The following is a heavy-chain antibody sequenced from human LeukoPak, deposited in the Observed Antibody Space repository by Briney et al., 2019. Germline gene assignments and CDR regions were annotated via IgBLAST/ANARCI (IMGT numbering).Heavy chain of an antibody. Sequence: PGESLNISCRGSGYTFTTYWIGWVRQMPGKGLEWMGGVYPGDSGTRYSPSFQGQVTMSADKSINTAYLQWSSLKASDTAMYYCARRRGCSSSSCPPDYWGQGTLVTVSS. CDR1: GYTFTTYW. V-gene: IGHV5-51*01. CDR3: ARRRGCSSSSCPPDY. J-gene: IGHJ4*02. CDR2: VYPGDSGT. D-gene: IGHD2-2*01.